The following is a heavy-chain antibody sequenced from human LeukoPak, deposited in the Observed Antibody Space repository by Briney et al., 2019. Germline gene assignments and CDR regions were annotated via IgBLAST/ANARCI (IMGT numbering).Heavy chain of an antibody. Sequence: SGTLSLTCAVSGGSISSSNWWSWVRQPPGKGLEWIGEIYHSGSTNYNPSLKSRVTISVDTSKNQFSLKLSSVTAADTAVYYCARRPKYNWFDPWGQGTLVTVSS. CDR2: IYHSGST. CDR3: ARRPKYNWFDP. CDR1: GGSISSSNW. V-gene: IGHV4-4*02. J-gene: IGHJ5*02.